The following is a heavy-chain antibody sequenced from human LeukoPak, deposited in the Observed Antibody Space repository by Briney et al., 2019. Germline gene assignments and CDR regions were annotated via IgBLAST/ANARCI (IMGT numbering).Heavy chain of an antibody. Sequence: ASVKVSCKASGYTFTSYGISWVRQAPGQGLEWMGWISAYNGNTNYAQKLQGRVTMTTDTSTSTAYMELRSLRSDDPAVYYCARATMVRGVMRPGSDYWGQGTLVTVSS. V-gene: IGHV1-18*01. CDR3: ARATMVRGVMRPGSDY. CDR2: ISAYNGNT. D-gene: IGHD3-10*01. CDR1: GYTFTSYG. J-gene: IGHJ4*02.